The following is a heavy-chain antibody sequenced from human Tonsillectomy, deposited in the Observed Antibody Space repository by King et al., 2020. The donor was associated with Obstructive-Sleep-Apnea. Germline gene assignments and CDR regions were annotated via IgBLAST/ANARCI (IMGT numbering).Heavy chain of an antibody. D-gene: IGHD3-22*01. CDR3: ATSSGAILGAFDI. V-gene: IGHV5-51*01. CDR2: IYPGDSDT. Sequence: QLVQSGAEVKEPGESLKIACKGSGYSFTNYWIGWVRQMPGKGLEWMGFIYPGDSDTRYSPSFQGQVTISADKSIITAYLQWISLKASDTAMYYCATSSGAILGAFDIWGQGTMVTVSS. CDR1: GYSFTNYW. J-gene: IGHJ3*02.